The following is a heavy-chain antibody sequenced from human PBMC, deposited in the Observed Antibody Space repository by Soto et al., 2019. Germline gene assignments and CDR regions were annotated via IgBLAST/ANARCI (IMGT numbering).Heavy chain of an antibody. CDR1: GFTFSSYG. D-gene: IGHD2-2*01. J-gene: IGHJ6*02. CDR3: ARVEYCISTSFYHRPIYCMDV. V-gene: IGHV3-33*01. Sequence: GGSLRLSCAASGFTFSSYGMHWVRQAPGKGLEWVAVIWYDGSNKYYADSVKGRFTISRDNSKNTLYLQMNSLRAEDTAVYYCARVEYCISTSFYHRPIYCMDVSGQGTTGTVSS. CDR2: IWYDGSNK.